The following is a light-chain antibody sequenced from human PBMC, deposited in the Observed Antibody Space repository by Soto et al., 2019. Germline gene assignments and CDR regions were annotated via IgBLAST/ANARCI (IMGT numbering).Light chain of an antibody. V-gene: IGLV2-11*01. J-gene: IGLJ1*01. CDR2: DVS. CDR1: SSDVGGYNY. Sequence: LTQPRSVSGSPGQSVTISCTGTSSDVGGYNYVSWYQQHPGKAPKLMIYDVSKRPSGVPDRFSGSKSGNTASLTISGLQAEDEADYYCCSYAGSYVFGTGTKVTV. CDR3: CSYAGSYV.